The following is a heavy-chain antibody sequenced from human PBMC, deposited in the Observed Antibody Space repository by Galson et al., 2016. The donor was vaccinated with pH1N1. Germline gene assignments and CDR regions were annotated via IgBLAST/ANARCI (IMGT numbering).Heavy chain of an antibody. CDR2: INQDGSDK. Sequence: SLRLSCAASKFTFSDYWMSWVRQAPGKGLEWVANINQDGSDKYYVDSVKGRFAISRDNAKNSLFLQMNSLRAEDTAVYYCVRKSFSYDLWSGPHDSYFDYWGQGTLVTVSS. V-gene: IGHV3-7*01. CDR3: VRKSFSYDLWSGPHDSYFDY. CDR1: KFTFSDYW. J-gene: IGHJ4*02. D-gene: IGHD3-3*01.